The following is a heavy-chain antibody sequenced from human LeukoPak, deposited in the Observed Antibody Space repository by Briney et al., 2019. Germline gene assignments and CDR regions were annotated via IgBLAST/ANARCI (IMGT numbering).Heavy chain of an antibody. J-gene: IGHJ3*02. D-gene: IGHD3-10*01. CDR3: ARSFGEFGNAFDI. Sequence: GGSLRLSCAASGFIFSSYSMNWVRQAPGKGLEWVSSISKSGDYINYVDSVKGRFSISRENAKNSLYLQMNSLRAGDTAVYYCARSFGEFGNAFDIWGQGTVVTVSS. V-gene: IGHV3-21*01. CDR1: GFIFSSYS. CDR2: ISKSGDYI.